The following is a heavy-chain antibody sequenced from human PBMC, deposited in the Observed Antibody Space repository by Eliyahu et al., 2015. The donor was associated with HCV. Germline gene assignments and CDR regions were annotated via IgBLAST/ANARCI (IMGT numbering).Heavy chain of an antibody. CDR1: GFSLSNATMG. J-gene: IGHJ4*02. CDR3: ARVFYYESSGYSFDY. V-gene: IGHV2-26*01. CDR2: IFSTDEK. D-gene: IGHD3-22*01. Sequence: QVTLKESGPVLVKATETLTLTCTVSGFSLSNATMGVSWIRQPPGKALEWLAHIFSTDEKSYSTSLKSRLTISKDTSKSQVVLSMSNMDPVDTATYYCARVFYYESSGYSFDYWGQGTLVTVSS.